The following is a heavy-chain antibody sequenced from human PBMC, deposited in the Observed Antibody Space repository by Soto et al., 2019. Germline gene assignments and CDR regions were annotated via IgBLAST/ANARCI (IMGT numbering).Heavy chain of an antibody. Sequence: VQLQESGPGLVKPSETLSLTCTVSGGSISSYYWGWIRQPPGQGLEWIGYIHDSGSTNYNPSLNSRVTISVDTSKTQFSLKLNYVTAADSAVYYCGRVDGEWDAFDIWGQGTMVTVSS. V-gene: IGHV4-59*01. D-gene: IGHD3-10*01. J-gene: IGHJ3*02. CDR2: IHDSGST. CDR3: GRVDGEWDAFDI. CDR1: GGSISSYY.